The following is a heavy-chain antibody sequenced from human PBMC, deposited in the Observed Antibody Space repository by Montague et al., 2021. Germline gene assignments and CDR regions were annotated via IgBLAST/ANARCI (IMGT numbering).Heavy chain of an antibody. CDR1: GGSISSSGYS. V-gene: IGHV4-30-2*01. CDR2: VYHNGNT. J-gene: IGHJ3*02. Sequence: TLSLTCAVSGGSISSSGYSWNWIRQPPGKGLEWIGYVYHNGNTYYNSSLKSRVTMSVDTSKNQFSLKLISVTAADTAVYYCVRGPDYGYTGVGFDIWGQGTTVAISS. D-gene: IGHD5-18*01. CDR3: VRGPDYGYTGVGFDI.